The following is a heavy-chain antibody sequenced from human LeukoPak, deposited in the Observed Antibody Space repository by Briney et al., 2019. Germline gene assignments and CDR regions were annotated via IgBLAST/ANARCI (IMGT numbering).Heavy chain of an antibody. CDR1: GFTFSSYE. CDR2: IDSNSRTI. Sequence: GGSLRLSCAASGFTFSSYEMNWVRQAPGKGLEWVSYIDSNSRTIHYADSVRGRFTISRDNAKNSLFLQMNSLRAEDTAVYYCVREYCSGGSCSDAFDIWGQGTMVTVSS. D-gene: IGHD2-15*01. CDR3: VREYCSGGSCSDAFDI. J-gene: IGHJ3*02. V-gene: IGHV3-48*03.